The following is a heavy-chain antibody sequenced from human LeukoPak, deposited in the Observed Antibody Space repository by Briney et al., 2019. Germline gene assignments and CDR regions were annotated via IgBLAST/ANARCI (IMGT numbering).Heavy chain of an antibody. CDR2: TYYSGST. Sequence: SETLSLTCTVSGGSISSSSYYWGWIRQPPGKGLEWIGSTYYSGSTYYNPSLKSRVTISVDTSKNQFSLKLSSVTAADTAVYYCARHQPRYSSGWYSGMDVWGQGTTVTVSS. CDR1: GGSISSSSYY. J-gene: IGHJ6*02. CDR3: ARHQPRYSSGWYSGMDV. D-gene: IGHD6-25*01. V-gene: IGHV4-39*01.